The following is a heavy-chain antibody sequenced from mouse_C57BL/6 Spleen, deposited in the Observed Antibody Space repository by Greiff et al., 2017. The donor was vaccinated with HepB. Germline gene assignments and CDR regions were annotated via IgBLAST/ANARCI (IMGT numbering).Heavy chain of an antibody. CDR2: ISSGSSTI. CDR1: GFTFSDYG. V-gene: IGHV5-17*01. CDR3: ARLWDWYFDV. Sequence: DVKLVESGGGLVKPGGSLKLSCAASGFTFSDYGMHWVRQAPEKGLEWVAYISSGSSTIYYADTVKGRFTISRDNAKNTLFLQMTSLRSEDTAMYYCARLWDWYFDVWGTGTTVTVSS. J-gene: IGHJ1*03. D-gene: IGHD4-1*01.